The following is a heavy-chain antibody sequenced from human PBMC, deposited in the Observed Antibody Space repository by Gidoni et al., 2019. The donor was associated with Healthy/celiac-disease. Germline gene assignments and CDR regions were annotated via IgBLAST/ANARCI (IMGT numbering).Heavy chain of an antibody. CDR3: ARDGRAAALVYYYYGMDV. CDR1: GFTFSSYE. Sequence: EVQLVESGGGLVQPGGSLRLSCAASGFTFSSYEMNWVRQAPGKGLEWCSYISSSGSTIYYADSVKGRFTISRDNAKNSLYLQMNSLRAEDTAVYYCARDGRAAALVYYYYGMDVWGQGTTVTVSS. J-gene: IGHJ6*02. D-gene: IGHD6-13*01. CDR2: ISSSGSTI. V-gene: IGHV3-48*03.